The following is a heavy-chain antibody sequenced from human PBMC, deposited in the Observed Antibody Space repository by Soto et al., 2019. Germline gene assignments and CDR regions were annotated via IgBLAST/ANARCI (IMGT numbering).Heavy chain of an antibody. CDR1: GGTFSTSA. Sequence: QVQLVQSGAEVKKPGSSVKVSCKASGGTFSTSAISWVRQAPGQGLEWVGGIMPVFATPDYAQKFQGRVTISADESTTTAYLVLTSLRTDDTAVYYCARDKDRQQLGGNYYYILDVWGQGTAIIVSS. V-gene: IGHV1-69*12. J-gene: IGHJ6*02. D-gene: IGHD3-3*02. CDR3: ARDKDRQQLGGNYYYILDV. CDR2: IMPVFATP.